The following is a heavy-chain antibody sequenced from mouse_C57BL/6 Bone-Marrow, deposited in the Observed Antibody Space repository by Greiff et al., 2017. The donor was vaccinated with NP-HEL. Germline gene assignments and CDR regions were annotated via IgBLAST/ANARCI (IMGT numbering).Heavy chain of an antibody. CDR2: ISDGGSYT. J-gene: IGHJ3*01. D-gene: IGHD1-1*01. CDR3: ARERIYYGSSFAY. CDR1: GFTFSSYA. Sequence: EVQRVESGGGLVKPGGSLKLSCAASGFTFSSYAMSWVRQTPEKRLAWVATISDGGSYTYYPDNVKGRFTISRDNAKNHLYLQMSHLKSEDTAMYYCARERIYYGSSFAYWGQGTLVTVSA. V-gene: IGHV5-4*01.